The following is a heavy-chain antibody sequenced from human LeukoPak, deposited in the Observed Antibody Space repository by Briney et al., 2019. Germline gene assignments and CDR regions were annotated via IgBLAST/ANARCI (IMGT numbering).Heavy chain of an antibody. CDR3: ARSSWDPVVVVAATPWGYHMDV. CDR1: GYTFTGYY. Sequence: SVKVSCKASGYTFTGYYMHWVRQAPGQGLEWMGGIIPIFGTANYAQKFQGRVTITADKSTSTAYMELSSLRSEDTAVYYCARSSWDPVVVVAATPWGYHMDVWGKGTTVTVSS. D-gene: IGHD2-15*01. V-gene: IGHV1-69*06. CDR2: IIPIFGTA. J-gene: IGHJ6*03.